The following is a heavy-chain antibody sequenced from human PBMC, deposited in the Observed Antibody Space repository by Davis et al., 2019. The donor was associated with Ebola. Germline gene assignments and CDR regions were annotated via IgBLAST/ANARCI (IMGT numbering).Heavy chain of an antibody. CDR3: ARGDYYDGTFADAFDI. CDR2: IKQDGSEK. D-gene: IGHD3-22*01. J-gene: IGHJ3*02. CDR1: GFSFSSYW. Sequence: GESLKISCAASGFSFSSYWMSWVRQAPGKGLEWVANIKQDGSEKYYVDSVEGRFTISRDNAKNSLHLQMNSLRVEDTAVYYCARGDYYDGTFADAFDIWGQGTMLTVSS. V-gene: IGHV3-7*03.